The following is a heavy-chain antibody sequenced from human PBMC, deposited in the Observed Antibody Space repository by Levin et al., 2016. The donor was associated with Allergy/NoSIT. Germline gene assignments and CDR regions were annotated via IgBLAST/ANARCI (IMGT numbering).Heavy chain of an antibody. J-gene: IGHJ4*02. V-gene: IGHV3-23*01. Sequence: GESLKISCAASGFTFSSHAMSWVRQAPGKGLEWVSGISGSGGSTYYADSVKGRFTISRDNSKNTLYLEMNSLRAEDTAVYYCAKDWSLDYWGQGTLVTVSS. D-gene: IGHD2-8*02. CDR1: GFTFSSHA. CDR3: AKDWSLDY. CDR2: ISGSGGST.